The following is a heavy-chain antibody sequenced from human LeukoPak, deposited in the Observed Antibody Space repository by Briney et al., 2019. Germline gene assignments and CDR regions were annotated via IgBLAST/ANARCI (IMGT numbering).Heavy chain of an antibody. D-gene: IGHD3-22*01. CDR2: IKSNTDGGTT. Sequence: GGSLRLSCAASGFTFSNAWMSWVRQAPGKGLEWLGRIKSNTDGGTTDYAAPVKGRFTISRDNAKNSLYLQMNSLRAEDTAVYYCARDSPPDYWGQGTLVTVSS. CDR3: ARDSPPDY. CDR1: GFTFSNAW. J-gene: IGHJ4*02. V-gene: IGHV3-15*01.